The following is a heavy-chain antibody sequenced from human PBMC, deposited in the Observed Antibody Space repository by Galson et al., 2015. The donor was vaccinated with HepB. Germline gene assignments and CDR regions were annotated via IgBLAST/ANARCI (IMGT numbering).Heavy chain of an antibody. D-gene: IGHD2-2*01. V-gene: IGHV3-30-3*01. CDR1: GFTFNSYA. J-gene: IGHJ3*02. CDR3: ARAYAPTPDTFDI. Sequence: SLRLSCAASGFTFNSYAMHWVRQAPGKGLEWVAAMSSEGSSIYYADSVKGRFTISRDNSKNTLHLQMNSLRAEDAAVYYCARAYAPTPDTFDIWGQGTVVTVSS. CDR2: MSSEGSSI.